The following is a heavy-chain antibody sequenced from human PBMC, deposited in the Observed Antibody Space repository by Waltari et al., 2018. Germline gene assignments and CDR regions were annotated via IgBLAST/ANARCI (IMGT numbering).Heavy chain of an antibody. CDR3: APQRALQSGWFDP. CDR2: INPIFGTA. Sequence: QVQLVQSGAEVKKPGSSVKVSCKASGGTFSSYAISWVRQAPGQGLEWMGRINPIFGTANYAQKFQGRVTITTDESTSTAYMELSSLRSEDTAVYYCAPQRALQSGWFDPWGQGTLVTVSS. CDR1: GGTFSSYA. D-gene: IGHD3-3*01. J-gene: IGHJ5*02. V-gene: IGHV1-69*05.